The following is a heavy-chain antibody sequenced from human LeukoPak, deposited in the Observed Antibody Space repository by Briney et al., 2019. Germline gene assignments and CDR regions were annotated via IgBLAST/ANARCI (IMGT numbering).Heavy chain of an antibody. CDR2: IIPIFGTA. D-gene: IGHD1-26*01. CDR1: GGTFSSYA. CDR3: ARYLSGTHFQH. V-gene: IGHV1-69*13. Sequence: ASVKVSCKASGGTFSSYAISWVRQAPGQGLEWMGGIIPIFGTANYAQKFQGRVTITADESTSTAYTELSSLRSEDTAVYYCARYLSGTHFQHWGQGTLVTVSS. J-gene: IGHJ1*01.